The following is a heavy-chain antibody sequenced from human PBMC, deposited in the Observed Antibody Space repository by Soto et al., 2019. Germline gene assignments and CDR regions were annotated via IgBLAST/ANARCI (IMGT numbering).Heavy chain of an antibody. J-gene: IGHJ6*02. CDR3: ARDRGGGKYYYYYGMDV. Sequence: SETLSLTCTVSGGSISSYYWSWIRQPPGKGLEWIGYIYYSGSTNYNPSLKSRVTISVDTSKNQFSLKLSSVTAADTAVYYCARDRGGGKYYYYYGMDVWGQGTTVTVSS. V-gene: IGHV4-59*01. CDR2: IYYSGST. CDR1: GGSISSYY. D-gene: IGHD3-16*01.